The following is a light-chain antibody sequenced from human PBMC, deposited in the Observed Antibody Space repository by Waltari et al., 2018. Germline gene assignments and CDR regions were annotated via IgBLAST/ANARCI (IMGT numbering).Light chain of an antibody. CDR3: QQYNIYPRT. CDR2: QAS. V-gene: IGKV1-5*03. CDR1: QSFSSW. Sequence: DIKMTQSPSTLSASVGARVTITCRVSQSFSSWLAWYQQKPGKAPKLLIYQASRLQTGVPSRFSGSESGTEATLTINNLQPDDFATYYCQQYNIYPRTYGQGTKVEIK. J-gene: IGKJ1*01.